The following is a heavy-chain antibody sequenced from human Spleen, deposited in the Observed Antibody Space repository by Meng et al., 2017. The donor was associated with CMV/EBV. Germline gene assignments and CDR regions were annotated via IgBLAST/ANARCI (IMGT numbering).Heavy chain of an antibody. CDR2: IIPIFGTA. Sequence: SVKVSCKASGGTFSSYAISWVRQAPGQGLEWMGGIIPIFGTANYAQKFQGRVTITTDESTTTAYMEFSSLRSEDTAIYYCARSSWELDSFDIWGQGTMVTVSS. CDR3: ARSSWELDSFDI. J-gene: IGHJ3*02. CDR1: GGTFSSYA. V-gene: IGHV1-69*05. D-gene: IGHD1-26*01.